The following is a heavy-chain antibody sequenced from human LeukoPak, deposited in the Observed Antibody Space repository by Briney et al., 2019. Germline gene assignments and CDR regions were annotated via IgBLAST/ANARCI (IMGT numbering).Heavy chain of an antibody. D-gene: IGHD1-26*01. J-gene: IGHJ6*03. CDR1: GFTFGDYA. CDR3: AAAGAATAVDYYYYYMDV. CDR2: ISWDGGST. Sequence: GGSLRLSCTASGFTFGDYAMSWVRQAPGKGLEWVSLISWDGGSTYYADSVKGRFTISRDNSKNSLYLQMNSLRAEDTALYYCAAAGAATAVDYYYYYMDVWGKGTTVTVSS. V-gene: IGHV3-43D*03.